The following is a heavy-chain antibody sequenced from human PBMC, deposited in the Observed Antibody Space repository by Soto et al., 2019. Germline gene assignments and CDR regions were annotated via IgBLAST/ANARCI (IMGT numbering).Heavy chain of an antibody. Sequence: QVQLQESGPGLVKPSQTLSLTCTVSGGSISSGGYSWSWIRQHPGKGLEWIGYIYYSGSTYYNPSLKCGGTISVGSSKNHFSLKLSSVTAAHTAVYYCERGDDILTGTIWVQGTMVTVSA. D-gene: IGHD3-9*01. CDR2: IYYSGST. CDR1: GGSISSGGYS. CDR3: ERGDDILTGTI. J-gene: IGHJ3*02. V-gene: IGHV4-31*03.